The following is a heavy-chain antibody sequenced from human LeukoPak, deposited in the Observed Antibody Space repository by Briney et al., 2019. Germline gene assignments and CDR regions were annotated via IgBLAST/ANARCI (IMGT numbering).Heavy chain of an antibody. CDR1: RYTFTSYC. CDR3: ARVGVGMGSWYIRNFDY. Sequence: ASVKVSCKGSRYTFTSYCIILVRQAPGHGHEGMGGISAYNGNTNYSQTLQGSVTMTTDTSTSTAYLELRSLRSDDTAVYYCARVGVGMGSWYIRNFDYWGQGTLVTVSS. J-gene: IGHJ4*02. CDR2: ISAYNGNT. V-gene: IGHV1-18*01. D-gene: IGHD6-13*01.